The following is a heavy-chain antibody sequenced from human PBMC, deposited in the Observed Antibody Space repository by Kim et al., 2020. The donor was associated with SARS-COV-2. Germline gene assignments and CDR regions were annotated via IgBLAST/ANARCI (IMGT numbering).Heavy chain of an antibody. V-gene: IGHV3-23*01. CDR1: GFTFSSYA. J-gene: IGHJ4*02. D-gene: IGHD2-15*01. CDR2: ISGSGGST. CDR3: AKDSIVVVVAAHDY. Sequence: GGSLRLSCAASGFTFSSYAMSWVRQAPGKGLEWVSAISGSGGSTYYADSVKGRFTISRDNSKNTLYLQMNSLRAEDTAVYYCAKDSIVVVVAAHDYWGQGTLVTVSS.